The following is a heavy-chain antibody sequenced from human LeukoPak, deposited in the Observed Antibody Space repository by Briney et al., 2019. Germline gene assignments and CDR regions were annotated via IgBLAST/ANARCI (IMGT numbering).Heavy chain of an antibody. CDR3: ARARTSVRGVIFYYYYYGRDV. D-gene: IGHD3-10*01. CDR1: GGTFSGYY. Sequence: SETLSLTCAVYGGTFSGYYWSWIRQPPGKGLEWIGEINHSGSTNYNPSLKSRVTISVDTSKNQFSLKLSSVTAADTAVYYCARARTSVRGVIFYYYYYGRDVWGQGTTVTVSS. J-gene: IGHJ6*02. CDR2: INHSGST. V-gene: IGHV4-34*01.